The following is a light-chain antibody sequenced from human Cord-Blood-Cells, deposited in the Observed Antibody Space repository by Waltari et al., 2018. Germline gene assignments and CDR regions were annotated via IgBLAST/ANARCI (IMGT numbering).Light chain of an antibody. CDR1: QSLLHSNGYNY. CDR2: LCS. CDR3: MQALQTPYT. Sequence: DIVMTQSPLSLPVTPGEPASIPCRASQSLLHSNGYNYLDWYLQKPGQSPQLLIYLCSNRASGVPDRFSGSGSGTDFTLKISRVEAEDVGVYYCMQALQTPYTFGQGTKLEIK. V-gene: IGKV2-28*01. J-gene: IGKJ2*01.